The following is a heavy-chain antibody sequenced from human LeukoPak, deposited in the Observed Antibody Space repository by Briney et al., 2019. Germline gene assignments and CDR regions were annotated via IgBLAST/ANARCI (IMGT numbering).Heavy chain of an antibody. J-gene: IGHJ6*03. Sequence: ASVKVSCKASGCTFTGYYMHWVRQAPGQGLEWMGWINPNSSGTNYAQKFQGRVTMTRDTSISTAYMELNGLRSDDTAVYYCARGAVPYYYYYMDVWGKGTTVTVSS. CDR1: GCTFTGYY. CDR2: INPNSSGT. CDR3: ARGAVPYYYYYMDV. V-gene: IGHV1-2*02. D-gene: IGHD6-19*01.